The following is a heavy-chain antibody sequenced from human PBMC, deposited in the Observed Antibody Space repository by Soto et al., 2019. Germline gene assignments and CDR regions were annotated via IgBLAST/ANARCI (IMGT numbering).Heavy chain of an antibody. D-gene: IGHD1-1*01. CDR1: GFAISRGYY. V-gene: IGHV4-38-2*02. Sequence: SETLSLTCSVSGFAISRGYYWSWVRQPPGKGLEWIGSIYPSVSSYHNPSLATRLRLSIDTSKKQFTLNLTSVTAADTALYFCAREKVGTTFFDNWGQGIQVTVSS. CDR2: IYPSVSS. J-gene: IGHJ4*02. CDR3: AREKVGTTFFDN.